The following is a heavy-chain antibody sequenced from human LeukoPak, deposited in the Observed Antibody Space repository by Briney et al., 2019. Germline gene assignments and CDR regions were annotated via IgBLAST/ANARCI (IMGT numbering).Heavy chain of an antibody. CDR3: ARISDHNWYFDL. V-gene: IGHV1-8*01. J-gene: IGHJ2*01. D-gene: IGHD1-14*01. CDR1: GYPFTTYD. Sequence: ASVTVSFKASGYPFTTYDINWVRKAPGQGLEWMGWMNPSSGYTGYSQKFQGRVTMTRNTSITTAYMELSSLRSEDTAVYYWARISDHNWYFDLWGRGTLVTVSS. CDR2: MNPSSGYT.